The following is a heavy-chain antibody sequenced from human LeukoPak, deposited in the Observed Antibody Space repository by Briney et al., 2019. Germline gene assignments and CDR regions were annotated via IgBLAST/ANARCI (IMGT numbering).Heavy chain of an antibody. Sequence: SVKVSCKASGGTFSSYAISWVRQAPGQGLEWMGGIIPIFGTANYAQKFQGRVTITADESTSTAYMELSSLRPEDTAVYYCASRSNWNYEGGDYWGQGTLVTVSS. V-gene: IGHV1-69*01. J-gene: IGHJ4*02. CDR3: ASRSNWNYEGGDY. CDR2: IIPIFGTA. CDR1: GGTFSSYA. D-gene: IGHD1-7*01.